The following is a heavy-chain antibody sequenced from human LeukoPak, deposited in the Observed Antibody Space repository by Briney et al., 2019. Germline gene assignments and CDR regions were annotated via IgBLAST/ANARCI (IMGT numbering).Heavy chain of an antibody. J-gene: IGHJ3*02. CDR1: GASMSGYY. CDR2: IYSSGTT. V-gene: IGHV4-59*08. CDR3: ARHFTYYYDSSGSPRDIFDI. D-gene: IGHD3-22*01. Sequence: SETLSLTCSVSGASMSGYYWSWIRQSPGKGLVWIGYIYSSGTTNYKPSLKSRVTMSVDLSRNQFSLALNSVTAADTALYYCARHFTYYYDSSGSPRDIFDIWGQGTMVTVPS.